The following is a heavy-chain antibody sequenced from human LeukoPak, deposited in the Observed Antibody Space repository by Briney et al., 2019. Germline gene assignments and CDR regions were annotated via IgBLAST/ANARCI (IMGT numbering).Heavy chain of an antibody. CDR1: GDSISSHY. J-gene: IGHJ4*02. V-gene: IGHV4-39*01. Sequence: SETLSLTCTVSGDSISSHYWNWVRQPPGKGLEWIGSNYYSGSTYYNPSLKSRVTISVDTSKNQFSLKLSSVTAADTAVYYCARHASIVATNFDYWGQGTLVTVSS. CDR3: ARHASIVATNFDY. D-gene: IGHD5-12*01. CDR2: NYYSGST.